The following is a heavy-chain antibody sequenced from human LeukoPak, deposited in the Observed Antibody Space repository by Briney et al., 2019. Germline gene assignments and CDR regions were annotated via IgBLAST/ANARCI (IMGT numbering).Heavy chain of an antibody. CDR3: ARVSLVGDYYDSSGYWYYFDY. V-gene: IGHV3-64*01. J-gene: IGHJ4*02. CDR2: ISSNGGST. D-gene: IGHD3-22*01. CDR1: GFTFSSYA. Sequence: GGSLRLSCAASGFTFSSYAMHWVRQAPGKGLEYVSAISSNGGSTYYANSVKGRFTISRDNSKNTLYLQMGSLRAEDMAVYYCARVSLVGDYYDSSGYWYYFDYWGQGTLVTVSS.